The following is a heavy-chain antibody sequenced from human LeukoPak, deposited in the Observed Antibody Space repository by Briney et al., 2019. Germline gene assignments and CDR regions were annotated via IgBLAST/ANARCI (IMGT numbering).Heavy chain of an antibody. D-gene: IGHD6-13*01. CDR1: GYTFTRYY. Sequence: ASVKVSCKASGYTFTRYYIHWVRQAPGQGLERMGTINPSGGSTRYAQKFQGRLTVTRDMSTSTVYMELSSLGSEDTAVYYCANPTLAAGTDYWGQGTLVTVSS. V-gene: IGHV1-46*01. CDR2: INPSGGST. CDR3: ANPTLAAGTDY. J-gene: IGHJ4*02.